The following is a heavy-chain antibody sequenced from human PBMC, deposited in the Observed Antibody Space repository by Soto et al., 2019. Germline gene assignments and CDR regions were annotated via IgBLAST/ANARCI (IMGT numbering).Heavy chain of an antibody. V-gene: IGHV1-69*12. Sequence: QVQLVQSGAEVKKPGSSVKVSCKASGGTFRSYVTSWVRQAPGQGLEWLGGIIPMYGTTYYAQTFQGRVTISADESTSPAFMELSSLRSEDTAVYYCERIGTIDWIADYWGQGPLVTVSS. CDR2: IIPMYGTT. J-gene: IGHJ4*02. CDR1: GGTFRSYV. D-gene: IGHD3-9*01. CDR3: ERIGTIDWIADY.